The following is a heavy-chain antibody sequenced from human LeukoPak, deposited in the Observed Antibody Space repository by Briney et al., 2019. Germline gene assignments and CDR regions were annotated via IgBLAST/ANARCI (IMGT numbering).Heavy chain of an antibody. J-gene: IGHJ4*02. CDR3: ARRYDFWSGYYFDY. CDR1: GGSISSYY. Sequence: PSETLSLTCTVSGGSISSYYWSWIRQPPGKGLEWIGYIYYSGSTNYNPPLKSRVTISVDTSKNQFSLKLSSVTAADTAVYYCARRYDFWSGYYFDYWGQGTLVTVSS. D-gene: IGHD3-3*01. V-gene: IGHV4-59*08. CDR2: IYYSGST.